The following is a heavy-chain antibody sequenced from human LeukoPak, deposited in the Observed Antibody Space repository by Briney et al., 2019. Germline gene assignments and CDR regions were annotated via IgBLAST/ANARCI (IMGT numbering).Heavy chain of an antibody. J-gene: IGHJ4*02. CDR1: GFTFSSYW. CDR3: ARGVYSSSLYFDY. CDR2: INSDGSST. V-gene: IGHV3-74*01. D-gene: IGHD6-6*01. Sequence: PGGSLRLSCAASGFTFSSYWMHWVRQAPGKGLVWVSRINSDGSSTSYADSVKGRFTISRDNAKNTLYLQMNSLRAEDTAVYYCARGVYSSSLYFDYWGQGTLVTVSP.